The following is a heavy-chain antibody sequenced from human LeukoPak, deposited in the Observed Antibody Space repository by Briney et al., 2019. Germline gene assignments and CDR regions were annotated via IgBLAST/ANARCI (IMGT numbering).Heavy chain of an antibody. D-gene: IGHD5-18*01. CDR1: GFTVSSNY. CDR2: ISGSGGST. CDR3: AKEGGRGYSDSYAFDI. Sequence: GGSLRLSCAASGFTVSSNYMSRVRQAPGKGLEWVSAISGSGGSTYYADSVKGRFTISRDNSKNTLYLQMNSLRAEDTAVYYCAKEGGRGYSDSYAFDIWGQGTMVTVSS. V-gene: IGHV3-23*01. J-gene: IGHJ3*02.